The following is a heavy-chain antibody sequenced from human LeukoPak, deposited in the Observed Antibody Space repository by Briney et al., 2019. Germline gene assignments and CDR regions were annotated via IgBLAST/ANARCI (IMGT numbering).Heavy chain of an antibody. CDR3: ARVVGPAAAGAFNWFDP. CDR2: ISVYKGNT. CDR1: GYTFSSYG. V-gene: IGHV1-18*01. Sequence: ASVKVSCKASGYTFSSYGISWVRQAPGQGLEWMGWISVYKGNTNYAQKFQGRVTMTTDTSTSTAYMELRSLRFDDTAVYYCARVVGPAAAGAFNWFDPWGQGTLVIVSS. D-gene: IGHD6-13*01. J-gene: IGHJ5*02.